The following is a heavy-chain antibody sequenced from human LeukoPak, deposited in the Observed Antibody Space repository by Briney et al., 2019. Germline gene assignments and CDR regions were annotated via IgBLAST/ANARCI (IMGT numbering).Heavy chain of an antibody. CDR1: GYTFTSYG. CDR3: ARSTFGVVISYYYMDV. Sequence: ASVKVSCKASGYTFTSYGTSWVRQAPGQGLEWMGWISAYNGNTNYAQKLQGRVTMTTDTSTSTAYMELRSLRSDDTAVYYCARSTFGVVISYYYMDVWGKGTTVTVSS. J-gene: IGHJ6*03. D-gene: IGHD3-3*01. V-gene: IGHV1-18*01. CDR2: ISAYNGNT.